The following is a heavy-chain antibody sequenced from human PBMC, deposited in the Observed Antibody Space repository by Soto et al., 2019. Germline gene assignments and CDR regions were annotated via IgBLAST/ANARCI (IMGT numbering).Heavy chain of an antibody. CDR1: GFNFGTYA. CDR2: IAYDGINT. V-gene: IGHV3-30-3*01. J-gene: IGHJ6*02. Sequence: GGSLRLSCVASGFNFGTYAIHWVRQAPGKGLQWVALIAYDGINTYYADSVKGRFTISRDNSKNTLHLQMNSLRPEDTGVYFCARVTPGNNLYYFSGLAVWGQGTSVTGSS. CDR3: ARVTPGNNLYYFSGLAV. D-gene: IGHD1-1*01.